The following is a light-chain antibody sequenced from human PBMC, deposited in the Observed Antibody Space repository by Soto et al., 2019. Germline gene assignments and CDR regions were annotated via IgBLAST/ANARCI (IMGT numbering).Light chain of an antibody. Sequence: EIVMTQSPATLSVSPGERATLSCRASQSVSSNLAWYQQKPGQAPRLLIYGASTRATGIPARFSGSGSGTEFTLTISSLQSEDVAVYYCQQYNNLPHTFGQGTKLEIK. CDR1: QSVSSN. CDR2: GAS. V-gene: IGKV3-15*01. CDR3: QQYNNLPHT. J-gene: IGKJ2*01.